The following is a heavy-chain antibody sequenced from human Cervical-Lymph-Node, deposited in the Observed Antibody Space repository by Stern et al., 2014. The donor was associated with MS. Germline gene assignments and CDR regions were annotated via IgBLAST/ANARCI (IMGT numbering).Heavy chain of an antibody. V-gene: IGHV7-4-1*02. Sequence: QVQLGQSGSELKKPGASVKVSCQASGYTFTSYPMNWVRQAPGQGLEWMGWINTINGNPTYAQGFTGRFVFSLDTSVSTAYLQISSLKAEDTAVYYCATFTTTFDYWGRGTLVTVSS. D-gene: IGHD1-1*01. J-gene: IGHJ4*02. CDR3: ATFTTTFDY. CDR1: GYTFTSYP. CDR2: INTINGNP.